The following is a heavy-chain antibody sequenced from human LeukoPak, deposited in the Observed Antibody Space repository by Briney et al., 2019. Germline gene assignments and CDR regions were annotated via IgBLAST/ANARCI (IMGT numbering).Heavy chain of an antibody. J-gene: IGHJ6*03. V-gene: IGHV4-59*01. D-gene: IGHD3-22*01. CDR3: ARGNPSGYYYVNYYYMDV. CDR1: GGSIRNYY. Sequence: SETLSLTCTVSGGSIRNYYWSWIRQPPGKGLEWIGYIYYSGNTNYNPSLKSRVTISVDTSKNQFSLKLSSVTAADTAVYYCARGNPSGYYYVNYYYMDVWGKGTTVTISS. CDR2: IYYSGNT.